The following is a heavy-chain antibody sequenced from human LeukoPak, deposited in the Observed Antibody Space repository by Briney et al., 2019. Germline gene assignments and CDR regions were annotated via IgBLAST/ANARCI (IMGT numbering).Heavy chain of an antibody. CDR1: GGSINSSSYY. CDR2: IYYSGST. CDR3: ARRFAPSRNDAFDI. V-gene: IGHV4-39*01. J-gene: IGHJ3*02. Sequence: SETLSLTGTVSGGSINSSSYYWGWIRQPPGKGLEWIGTIYYSGSTYYNPSLKSRVTISVDTSKNQFSLKLSSVTASDTAVYYCARRFAPSRNDAFDIWGQGTMVTVFS. D-gene: IGHD3-10*01.